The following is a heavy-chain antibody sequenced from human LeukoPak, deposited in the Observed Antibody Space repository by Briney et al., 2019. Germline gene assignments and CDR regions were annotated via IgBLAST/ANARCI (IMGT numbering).Heavy chain of an antibody. CDR2: ISGSGAYA. D-gene: IGHD3-16*01. CDR3: AKDLFGGPARAYFDY. J-gene: IGHJ4*02. Sequence: PGGSLRLSCAASGFTFSIYPMTWVRHAPGKGLEWVSSISGSGAYAYYANSVKGRFIASRDNSKNTLFLQMNSLRAEDTAVYYCAKDLFGGPARAYFDYWGRGTLVTVSS. V-gene: IGHV3-23*01. CDR1: GFTFSIYP.